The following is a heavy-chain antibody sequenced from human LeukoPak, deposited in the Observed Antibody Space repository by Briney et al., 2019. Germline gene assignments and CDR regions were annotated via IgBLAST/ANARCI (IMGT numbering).Heavy chain of an antibody. D-gene: IGHD1-26*01. Sequence: PGGSLRLSCAASGFTFSSYSMNWVRQAPGKGLEWVSSISSSSSYIYYADSVKGRFTISRDNAKNSLYLQMDSLRAEDTAVYYCARGDIGSLPRNLDYWGQGTLVTVSS. V-gene: IGHV3-21*01. CDR2: ISSSSSYI. CDR3: ARGDIGSLPRNLDY. CDR1: GFTFSSYS. J-gene: IGHJ4*02.